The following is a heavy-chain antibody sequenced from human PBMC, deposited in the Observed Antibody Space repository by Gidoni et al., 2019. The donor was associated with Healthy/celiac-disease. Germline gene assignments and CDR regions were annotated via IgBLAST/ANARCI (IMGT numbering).Heavy chain of an antibody. J-gene: IGHJ6*02. CDR2: ISYDGSNK. Sequence: QVQLVESGGGVVQPGRSLRLSCAASGFTFSSYAMHWVRQAPGKGLEWVAVISYDGSNKYNEDSVKGRFTISRDNSKNTLYLQMNSLRAEDTAVYYCASRGLYDSSGYYPVFYYYGMDVWGQGTTVTVSS. CDR3: ASRGLYDSSGYYPVFYYYGMDV. D-gene: IGHD3-22*01. V-gene: IGHV3-30-3*01. CDR1: GFTFSSYA.